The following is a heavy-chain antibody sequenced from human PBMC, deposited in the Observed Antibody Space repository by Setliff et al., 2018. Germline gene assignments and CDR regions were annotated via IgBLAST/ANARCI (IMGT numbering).Heavy chain of an antibody. V-gene: IGHV4-4*02. CDR3: ARALGATITHFDY. D-gene: IGHD1-26*01. CDR2: IYHSGST. Sequence: PSETLSLTCAVSGGSISSSNWWSWVRQPPGKGLEWIGEIYHSGSTNYNPSLKSRVTISVDTSKNQFSLKLTSVTAADTAVYYCARALGATITHFDYWGQGTLVTVSS. CDR1: GGSISSSNW. J-gene: IGHJ4*02.